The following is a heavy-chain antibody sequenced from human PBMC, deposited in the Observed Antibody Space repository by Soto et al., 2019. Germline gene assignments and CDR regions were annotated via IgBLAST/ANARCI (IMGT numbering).Heavy chain of an antibody. Sequence: PSETLSLTCAVSGGSTSSGGYSWSWIRQPPGKGLEWIGYIYHSGSTYYNPSLKSRVTISVDRSKNQFSLKLSSVTAADTAVYYCASVDTALYYFDYWGQGTLVTVSS. V-gene: IGHV4-30-2*01. J-gene: IGHJ4*02. CDR3: ASVDTALYYFDY. CDR1: GGSTSSGGYS. CDR2: IYHSGST. D-gene: IGHD5-18*01.